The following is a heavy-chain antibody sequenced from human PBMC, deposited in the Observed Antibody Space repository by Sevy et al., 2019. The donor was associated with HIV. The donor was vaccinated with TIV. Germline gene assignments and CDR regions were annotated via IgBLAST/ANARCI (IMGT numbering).Heavy chain of an antibody. CDR1: GGSISSYF. D-gene: IGHD6-6*01. Sequence: SETLSLTCSVSGGSISSYFWTWVRQSPGKGLEWIGNIYFTGNTDYSPSLKSRVTLSLDTTKSQFSLTLKSVTAADTAIYFCARDSTARPRVLDYWGQGTLVTVSS. CDR2: IYFTGNT. V-gene: IGHV4-59*01. J-gene: IGHJ4*02. CDR3: ARDSTARPRVLDY.